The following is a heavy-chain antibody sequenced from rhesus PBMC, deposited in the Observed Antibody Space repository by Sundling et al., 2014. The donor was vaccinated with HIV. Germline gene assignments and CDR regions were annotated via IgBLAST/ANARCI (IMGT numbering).Heavy chain of an antibody. V-gene: IGHV4-65*02. CDR2: IYGDSANT. D-gene: IGHD3-9*01. J-gene: IGHJ4*01. CDR3: SRKTYYEDDYGYSRGDFDY. Sequence: QVQLQESGPGLVKPSETLSLTCAVSGGSISSSNWWSWIRQPPGKGLEWIGSIYGDSANTYYNPSLKNRVTISKDTSKNQFSLKLTSVTAADTAVYYCSRKTYYEDDYGYSRGDFDYWGQGVLVTVSS. CDR1: GGSISSSNW.